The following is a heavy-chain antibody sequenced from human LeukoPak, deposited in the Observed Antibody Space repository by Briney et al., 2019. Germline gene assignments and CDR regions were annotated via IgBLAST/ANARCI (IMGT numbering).Heavy chain of an antibody. CDR1: GGSISSYY. CDR3: ARRLYTGTNWFDP. D-gene: IGHD1/OR15-1a*01. CDR2: IYYSGST. V-gene: IGHV4-59*08. J-gene: IGHJ5*02. Sequence: SETLSLTCTVSGGSISSYYWSWIRQPLGKGLEWIGYIYYSGSTNYNPSLKSRVTISVDTSKNQFSLKLSSVTAADTAVYYCARRLYTGTNWFDPWGQGTLVTVSS.